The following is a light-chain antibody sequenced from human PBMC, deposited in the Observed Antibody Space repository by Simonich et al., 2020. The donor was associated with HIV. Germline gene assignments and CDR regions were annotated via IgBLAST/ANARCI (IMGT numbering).Light chain of an antibody. V-gene: IGLV3-10*01. J-gene: IGLJ3*02. CDR3: YSTDSSDNHLWV. Sequence: SYELTQPPSVSVSPGQTARITCSGDALPKKYTSWYQQKSGQAPVLIIFDDPKRPSGIPERFSGSSSGTMATLTISGAQVEDEADYYCYSTDSSDNHLWVFGGGTKLTVL. CDR2: DDP. CDR1: ALPKKY.